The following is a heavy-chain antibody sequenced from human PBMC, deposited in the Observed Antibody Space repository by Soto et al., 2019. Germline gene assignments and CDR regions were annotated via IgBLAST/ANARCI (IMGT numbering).Heavy chain of an antibody. Sequence: QVQLVESGGGVVQPGRSLRLSCAASGFTFCSYAMHWVRQAPGKGLEWVAVISYDGSNKDYADSVKGRFTISRDNSKNTLYMQMNSLRAEDTAVYYCARDRIRAAAGYFDYWGQGTLVTVSS. V-gene: IGHV3-30-3*01. CDR2: ISYDGSNK. CDR1: GFTFCSYA. J-gene: IGHJ4*02. CDR3: ARDRIRAAAGYFDY. D-gene: IGHD6-13*01.